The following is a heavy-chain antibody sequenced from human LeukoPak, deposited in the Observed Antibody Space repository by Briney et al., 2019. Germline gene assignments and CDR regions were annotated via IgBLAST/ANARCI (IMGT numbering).Heavy chain of an antibody. CDR1: GGTFSSYA. CDR2: IIPIFGTA. D-gene: IGHD5-18*01. J-gene: IGHJ4*02. V-gene: IGHV1-69*05. Sequence: SVNVSCKASGGTFSSYAISWVRQAPGQGLEWMGGIIPIFGTANYAQKFQGRVTITTDESTSTAYMELSSLRSEDTAVYYCASQYSYGYFVRSYFDYWGQGTLVTVSS. CDR3: ASQYSYGYFVRSYFDY.